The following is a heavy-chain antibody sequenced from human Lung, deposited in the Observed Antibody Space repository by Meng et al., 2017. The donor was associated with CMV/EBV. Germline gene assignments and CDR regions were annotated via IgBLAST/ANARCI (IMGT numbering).Heavy chain of an antibody. Sequence: GSXRLXCTVSGGSISGSRHYWGWVRQPPGKGLEWIGSIYYTGSTYYNESLKGRVTVSVDTPKNEFSLKLNSVTAADTAVYYCARRNSIDVAGYWFDPWGQGTXVTVSS. CDR3: ARRNSIDVAGYWFDP. V-gene: IGHV4-39*07. J-gene: IGHJ5*02. D-gene: IGHD6-19*01. CDR2: IYYTGST. CDR1: GGSISGSRHY.